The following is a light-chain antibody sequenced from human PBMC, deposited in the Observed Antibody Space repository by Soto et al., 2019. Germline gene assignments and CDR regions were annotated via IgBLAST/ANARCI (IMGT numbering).Light chain of an antibody. Sequence: EIVMTQSPATLSVSPGERATLSCRASQSVSSNLAWYQQKPGQAPRLLIYGASTRATGIPARFSGSGSGPEFTLTISSLQSDDFAVDYCQQYNNWPRTFGQGTKVEIK. CDR2: GAS. CDR3: QQYNNWPRT. V-gene: IGKV3-15*01. CDR1: QSVSSN. J-gene: IGKJ1*01.